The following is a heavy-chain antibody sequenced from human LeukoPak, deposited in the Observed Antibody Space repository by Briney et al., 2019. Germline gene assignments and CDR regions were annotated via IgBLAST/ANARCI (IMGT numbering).Heavy chain of an antibody. J-gene: IGHJ4*02. CDR1: GGSISSGDYY. V-gene: IGHV4-30-4*08. Sequence: SETLSLTCTVSGGSISSGDYYWSWIRQPPGKGLEWIGYIYDSGSTYYNPSLKSRVTISVDTSKNQFSLKLSSVTAADTAVYYCARELISYGTYYYDSSGLNYWGQGTLVTVSS. D-gene: IGHD3-22*01. CDR2: IYDSGST. CDR3: ARELISYGTYYYDSSGLNY.